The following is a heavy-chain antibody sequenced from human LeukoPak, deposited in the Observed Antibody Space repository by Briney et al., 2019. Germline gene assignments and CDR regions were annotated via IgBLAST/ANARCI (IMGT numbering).Heavy chain of an antibody. CDR3: ATYRQIQVPFEF. CDR1: GFTFSDFP. Sequence: GGSLRLSCAASGFTFSDFPMIWVRQAPGKGLEWVSSIFPSSDEIHYADTVKGRFTISRDNSRSTLSLQMDSLRAEDTATYYCATYRQIQVPFEFWGQGTLVTVSS. CDR2: IFPSSDEI. V-gene: IGHV3-23*01. D-gene: IGHD5-18*01. J-gene: IGHJ4*02.